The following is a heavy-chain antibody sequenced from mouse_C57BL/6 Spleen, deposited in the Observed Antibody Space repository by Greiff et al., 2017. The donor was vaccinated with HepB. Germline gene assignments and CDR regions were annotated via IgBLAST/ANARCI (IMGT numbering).Heavy chain of an antibody. CDR1: GFTFSSYG. J-gene: IGHJ4*01. D-gene: IGHD2-12*01. Sequence: EVHLVESGGDLVKPGGSLKLSCAASGFTFSSYGMSWVRQTPDKRLEWVATISSGGSYTYYPDSVKGRFTISRDNAKNTLYLQMSSLKSEDTAMYYCAGPYDSYDDGSYAMDYWGQGTSVTVSS. CDR2: ISSGGSYT. CDR3: AGPYDSYDDGSYAMDY. V-gene: IGHV5-6*01.